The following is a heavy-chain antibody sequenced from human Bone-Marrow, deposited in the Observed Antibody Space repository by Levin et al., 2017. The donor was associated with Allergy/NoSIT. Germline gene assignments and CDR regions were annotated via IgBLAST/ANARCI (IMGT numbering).Heavy chain of an antibody. CDR2: IYWDDDK. V-gene: IGHV2-5*02. Sequence: SGPTLVKPTQTLTLTCTFSGFSLSPSGVGVGWIRQPPGKALEWLALIYWDDDKRYSPSLKSRLTITKDTSKNQVVLTMTNMDSVDTATYSCAHNLRYSGTDYFSFDYWGQGTLVTVSS. J-gene: IGHJ4*02. CDR3: AHNLRYSGTDYFSFDY. CDR1: GFSLSPSGVG. D-gene: IGHD1-26*01.